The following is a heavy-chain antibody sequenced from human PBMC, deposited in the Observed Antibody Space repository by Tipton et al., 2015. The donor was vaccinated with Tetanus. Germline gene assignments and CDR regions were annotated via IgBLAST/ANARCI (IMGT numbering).Heavy chain of an antibody. Sequence: TLSLTCTVSGVSIADNTNYWGWIRQPPGKGLEWIGSIYESGDTYYIPSLKSRVTISVDTSTNQFSLTLNSMAAADTGVYYCARHQSGYFTPFDYWGQGKLVTVSS. CDR3: ARHQSGYFTPFDY. CDR1: GVSIADNTNY. D-gene: IGHD3-3*01. CDR2: IYESGDT. V-gene: IGHV4-39*01. J-gene: IGHJ4*02.